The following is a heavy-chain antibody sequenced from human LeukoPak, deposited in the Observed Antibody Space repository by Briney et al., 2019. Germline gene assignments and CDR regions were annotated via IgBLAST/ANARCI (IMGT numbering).Heavy chain of an antibody. V-gene: IGHV3-33*01. Sequence: PGGSLRLSCAASGFTFSNHGMHWVRQAPGKGLEWVAVIWYDGSDKYYVDSVKGRFTISRDNSKNTLYLQMNSLRAEDTAVYYCARDMASRRLDFWGQGAPVTVSS. J-gene: IGHJ4*02. CDR1: GFTFSNHG. CDR2: IWYDGSDK. CDR3: ARDMASRRLDF. D-gene: IGHD5-24*01.